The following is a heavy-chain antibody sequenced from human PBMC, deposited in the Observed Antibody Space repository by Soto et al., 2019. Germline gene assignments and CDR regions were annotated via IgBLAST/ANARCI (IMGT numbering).Heavy chain of an antibody. CDR2: INWDDDK. Sequence: SCPTLVNPTQTLTLTCTFSGFSLSTSGMCXSWIRQPPGKALEWLALINWDDDKYYSTSLKTRLTISKDTSKNQVVLTMTNMDPVDTATYYCARTPSIAAAGGYYYYGMDVWGQGTTVTVSS. J-gene: IGHJ6*02. CDR3: ARTPSIAAAGGYYYYGMDV. CDR1: GFSLSTSGMC. V-gene: IGHV2-70*01. D-gene: IGHD6-13*01.